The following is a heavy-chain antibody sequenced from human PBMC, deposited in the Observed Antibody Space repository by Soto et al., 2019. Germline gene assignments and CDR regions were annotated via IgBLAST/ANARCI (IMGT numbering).Heavy chain of an antibody. Sequence: QVQLVDSGGGVVQPGGSLRLSCAASGFTFSSYAMYWVRQAPGKGLEGMAFISHEGNNTYYADSVKGRFSITRDNSKNTLYLEINSLRTEATAMVYCARPPYYFDSTTYSDGPPADYWGLGTLVTVSS. J-gene: IGHJ4*02. D-gene: IGHD3-22*01. CDR1: GFTFSSYA. V-gene: IGHV3-30-3*01. CDR3: ARPPYYFDSTTYSDGPPADY. CDR2: ISHEGNNT.